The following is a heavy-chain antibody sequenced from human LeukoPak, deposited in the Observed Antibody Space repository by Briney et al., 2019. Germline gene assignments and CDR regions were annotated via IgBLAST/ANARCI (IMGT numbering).Heavy chain of an antibody. D-gene: IGHD2-2*01. CDR2: ISSSRSYR. CDR3: ARGPPEDQLLSGYYYYYYMDV. Sequence: GGSLRLSCAASGFTFSSYSMNWVRQAPGKVLEWVSSISSSRSYRYYADSVKGRFTISRDNAKHSLYLQMNSLRAEDTAVYYCARGPPEDQLLSGYYYYYYMDVWGKGTTVTVSS. V-gene: IGHV3-21*01. J-gene: IGHJ6*03. CDR1: GFTFSSYS.